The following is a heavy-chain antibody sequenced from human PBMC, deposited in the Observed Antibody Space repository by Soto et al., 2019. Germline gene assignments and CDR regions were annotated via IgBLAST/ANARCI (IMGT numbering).Heavy chain of an antibody. Sequence: EVQLLESGGGLVQPGGSLRLSCVASGFTFSSYAMSWVRQAPGKGLEWVSAISGSGGSTYYADSVKGRFTISRDNSKNTLYLQKNSLRAEDKAVYYCAKGGETVTKSYFDYWGQGTLVTVSS. CDR3: AKGGETVTKSYFDY. V-gene: IGHV3-23*01. CDR1: GFTFSSYA. CDR2: ISGSGGST. D-gene: IGHD4-17*01. J-gene: IGHJ4*02.